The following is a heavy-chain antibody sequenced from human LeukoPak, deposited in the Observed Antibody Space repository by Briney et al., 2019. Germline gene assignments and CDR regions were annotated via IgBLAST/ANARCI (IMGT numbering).Heavy chain of an antibody. V-gene: IGHV3-74*01. CDR3: ARRGRNVVVPAAMSAMDV. D-gene: IGHD2-2*01. Sequence: GGSLRLSCAASGFTFSSYWMHWVRQAPGKGLVWVSRINGVGSSTSYADSVKGRFTISRDNAKNSLYLQMNSLRAEDTAVYYCARRGRNVVVPAAMSAMDVWGQGTTVTVSS. CDR2: INGVGSST. CDR1: GFTFSSYW. J-gene: IGHJ6*02.